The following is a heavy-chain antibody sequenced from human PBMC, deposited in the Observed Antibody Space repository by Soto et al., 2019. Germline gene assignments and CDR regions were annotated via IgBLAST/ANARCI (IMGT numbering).Heavy chain of an antibody. CDR1: GFTFTSYA. J-gene: IGHJ2*01. CDR2: TSGGGSTA. D-gene: IGHD2-21*02. CDR3: AKVRVTLVARGYFDL. Sequence: EMQLLESGGGLVQPGGSLRLSCAASGFTFTSYAMSWVRQAPGKGLEWVSAITSGGGSTAYYAASVKGRFTISRDNSNNTVFLQLNSLRAEDTALYYCAKVRVTLVARGYFDLWGRGTLVTVSS. V-gene: IGHV3-23*01.